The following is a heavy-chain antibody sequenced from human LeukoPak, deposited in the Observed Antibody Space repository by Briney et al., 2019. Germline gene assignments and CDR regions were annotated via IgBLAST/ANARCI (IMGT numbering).Heavy chain of an antibody. D-gene: IGHD3-10*01. CDR3: AKDGGVHGSGSYLVYSYFDY. Sequence: GGSLRLSCAASGFTFSSYGMQWVRQAPGKGLEWVAVISYDGSNKYYAYSVKGRFTISRDNSKNTLYLQMNSLRAEDTAVYYCAKDGGVHGSGSYLVYSYFDYWGQGTLVTVSS. CDR1: GFTFSSYG. CDR2: ISYDGSNK. J-gene: IGHJ4*02. V-gene: IGHV3-30*18.